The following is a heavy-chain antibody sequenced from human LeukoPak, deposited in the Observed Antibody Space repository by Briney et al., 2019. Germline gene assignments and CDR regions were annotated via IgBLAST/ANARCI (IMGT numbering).Heavy chain of an antibody. V-gene: IGHV3-48*01. J-gene: IGHJ4*02. CDR1: GFTFSHYS. Sequence: GGSLRLSCAASGFTFSHYSMNWVRQAPGKGLQWVSYISTSSSTIYYADSVKGRFTISRDNATNSLYLQMNSLRAEDTAVYYCAREYYGDPDYWGQGTLVTVSS. CDR2: ISTSSSTI. CDR3: AREYYGDPDY. D-gene: IGHD4-17*01.